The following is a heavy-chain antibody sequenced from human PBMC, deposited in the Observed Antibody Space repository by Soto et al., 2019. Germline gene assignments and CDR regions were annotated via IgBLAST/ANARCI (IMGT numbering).Heavy chain of an antibody. J-gene: IGHJ5*02. D-gene: IGHD3-3*01. CDR3: ARGRRRFLEWLHWFDP. CDR1: GGSISSGGYY. Sequence: SETLSLTCTVSGGSISSGGYYWSWIRQHPGKGLEWIGYIYYSGSTYYNPSRKSRVTISVDTSKNQFSLKLSSVTAADTAVYYCARGRRRFLEWLHWFDPWGQGTLVTVSS. V-gene: IGHV4-31*03. CDR2: IYYSGST.